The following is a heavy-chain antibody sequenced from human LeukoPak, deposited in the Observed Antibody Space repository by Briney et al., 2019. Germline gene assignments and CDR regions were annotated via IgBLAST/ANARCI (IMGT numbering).Heavy chain of an antibody. Sequence: SGGSLRLSCAASGFTFSSYAMSWVRQAPGKGLEWVSSISSSSSYIYYADSVKGRFTISRDNAKNSLYLQMNSLRAEDTAVYYCARDRGYSYGYGVIDYWGQGTLVTVSS. D-gene: IGHD5-18*01. CDR3: ARDRGYSYGYGVIDY. CDR1: GFTFSSYA. J-gene: IGHJ4*02. CDR2: ISSSSSYI. V-gene: IGHV3-21*01.